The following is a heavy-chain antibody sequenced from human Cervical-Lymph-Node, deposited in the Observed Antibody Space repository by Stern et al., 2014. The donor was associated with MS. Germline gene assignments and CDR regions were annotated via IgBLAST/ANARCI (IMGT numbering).Heavy chain of an antibody. CDR1: GYTFTSYG. D-gene: IGHD1-26*01. V-gene: IGHV1-8*01. CDR3: ARGREPRYFDL. CDR2: MITNSGNT. J-gene: IGHJ2*01. Sequence: VQLVESGAEVKKPGASVKVSCKAAGYTFTSYGINWVRQATGQRPEWLGWMITNSGNTGYAQKFEGRVTMTRNTSIDTAYMEMNSLSSDDTAVYYCARGREPRYFDLWGRGTLVTVSS.